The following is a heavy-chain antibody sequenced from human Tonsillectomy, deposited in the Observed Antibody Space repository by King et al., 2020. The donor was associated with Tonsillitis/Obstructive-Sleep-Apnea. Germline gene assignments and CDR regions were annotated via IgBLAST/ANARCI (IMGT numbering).Heavy chain of an antibody. D-gene: IGHD6-6*01. CDR3: ARGSRFDY. Sequence: VQLQQWGAGLLKPSETLSLTCAVYGGSFSGYYWSWIRQPPGKGLEWIGEINHSGSTNYNPSLKSRVTTSVDTSKNQFSLKLSSVTAADTAVYYCARGSRFDYWGQGTLVTVSS. J-gene: IGHJ4*02. CDR1: GGSFSGYY. V-gene: IGHV4-34*01. CDR2: INHSGST.